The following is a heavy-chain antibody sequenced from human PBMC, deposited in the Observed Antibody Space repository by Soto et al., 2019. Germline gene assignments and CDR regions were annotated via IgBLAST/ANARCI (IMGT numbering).Heavy chain of an antibody. Sequence: QVQLQESGPGLVKPSQTLSLTCTVSGGSISSGGYYWSWIRQHPGKGLEWIGYIYYSGSTYYNPSLKSRVTISGATSKNQFSLKLSSVTAADTAVYYCARGRGIVATINRSLLFDYWGQGTLVTVSS. CDR1: GGSISSGGYY. CDR3: ARGRGIVATINRSLLFDY. D-gene: IGHD5-12*01. J-gene: IGHJ4*02. CDR2: IYYSGST. V-gene: IGHV4-31*03.